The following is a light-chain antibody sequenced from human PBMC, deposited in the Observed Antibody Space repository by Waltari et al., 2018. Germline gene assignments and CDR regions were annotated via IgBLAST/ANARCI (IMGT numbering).Light chain of an antibody. V-gene: IGKV1-12*01. J-gene: IGKJ5*01. CDR2: AAS. CDR1: PSISNW. CDR3: QQANSFPLT. Sequence: IQMTQSPSSVSASVGHRVTITCRASPSISNWLAWYQQKPGKAPKLLIHAASTLQSGVPSRFSGSGSVTDVTLTITNVQPEDFATYYCQQANSFPLTFGQGTRLEIK.